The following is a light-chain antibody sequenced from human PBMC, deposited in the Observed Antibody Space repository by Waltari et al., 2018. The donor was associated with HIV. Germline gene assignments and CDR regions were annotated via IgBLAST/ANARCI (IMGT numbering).Light chain of an antibody. V-gene: IGKV2-28*01. CDR2: LGS. CDR3: KQAQQAPPT. Sequence: DLVMTQSPLSLPVTPGEPASISCRSSPRLLHSNGYNYLDWYLQKPGQSPQLLIYLGSNRDSGGPDRFSGSGSGTDFTLKISRVEAEDVAVYYSKQAQQAPPTFGGGTKVEIK. J-gene: IGKJ4*01. CDR1: PRLLHSNGYNY.